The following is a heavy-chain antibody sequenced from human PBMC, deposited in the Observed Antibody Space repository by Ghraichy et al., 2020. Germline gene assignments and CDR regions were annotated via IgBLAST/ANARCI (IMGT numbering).Heavy chain of an antibody. D-gene: IGHD4-17*01. CDR2: VYYRGNT. Sequence: SETLSLTCSVSGGSISISNYYWDYIRRPPGKGLEWIGSVYYRGNTYYNPSLKSRVTISVDTSKNQFSLTLSSVTVADTAVYFCARRPRSYFDYWGQGTLVTVSS. CDR1: GGSISISNYY. V-gene: IGHV4-39*01. CDR3: ARRPRSYFDY. J-gene: IGHJ4*02.